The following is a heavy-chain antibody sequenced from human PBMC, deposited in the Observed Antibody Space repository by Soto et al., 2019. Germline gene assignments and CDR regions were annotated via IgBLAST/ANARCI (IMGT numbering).Heavy chain of an antibody. CDR2: ISGSGGST. V-gene: IGHV3-23*01. Sequence: TGGSLRLSCAASGFTFSSYAMSWVRQAPGKGLEWVSAISGSGGSTYYADSVKGRFTISRDNSKNTLYLQMNSLRAEDTAVYYCAKETLSYYYYGMDVWGQGTTVTVSS. CDR1: GFTFSSYA. CDR3: AKETLSYYYYGMDV. J-gene: IGHJ6*02. D-gene: IGHD3-16*01.